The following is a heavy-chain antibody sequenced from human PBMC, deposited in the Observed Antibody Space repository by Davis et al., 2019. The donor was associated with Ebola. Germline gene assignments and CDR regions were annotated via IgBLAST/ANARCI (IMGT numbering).Heavy chain of an antibody. V-gene: IGHV3-23*01. J-gene: IGHJ2*01. D-gene: IGHD4-17*01. Sequence: GGSLRLSCAASGFVFSSYVMSWVRRAPGKGLEWVSTLGLSADTYYADSVKGRFIVSRDNSKNTLFLQMDSLRADDTAVYYCTRHVSGDFWYFDLWGRGTLVSVSS. CDR3: TRHVSGDFWYFDL. CDR2: LGLSADT. CDR1: GFVFSSYV.